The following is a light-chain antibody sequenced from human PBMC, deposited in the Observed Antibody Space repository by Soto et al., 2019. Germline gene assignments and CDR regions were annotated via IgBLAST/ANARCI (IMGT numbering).Light chain of an antibody. Sequence: QSALTQPASVSGSPGQSIIISCTGTSNDVGGYNYVSWYQQHPGKAPKLMIYEVSNRPSGVSDRFSGSKSGNTASLTISGLQAEDEADYYCSSYTSSSTGVFGGGTKLTVL. CDR3: SSYTSSSTGV. J-gene: IGLJ3*02. V-gene: IGLV2-14*01. CDR1: SNDVGGYNY. CDR2: EVS.